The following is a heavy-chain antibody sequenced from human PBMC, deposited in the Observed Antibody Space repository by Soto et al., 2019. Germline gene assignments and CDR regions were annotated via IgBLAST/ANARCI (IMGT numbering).Heavy chain of an antibody. CDR3: ARYKPNYYYGMAV. D-gene: IGHD1-20*01. J-gene: IGHJ6*02. CDR2: IYYSGIT. CDR1: GASISSYY. Sequence: SETLSLTCTVSGASISSYYWSWIRQPPGKGLEWIGYIYYSGITNYNPSLKSRVTISVDTSKNQFSLKLSSVTAADTAVYYCARYKPNYYYGMAVWGQGTTVTVSS. V-gene: IGHV4-59*01.